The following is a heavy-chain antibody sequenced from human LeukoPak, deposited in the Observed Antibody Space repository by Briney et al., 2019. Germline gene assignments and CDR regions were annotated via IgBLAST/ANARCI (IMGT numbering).Heavy chain of an antibody. Sequence: GGSLRLSCAASGFTFRSYSMNWVRQAPGKGLEWFSSISSDSNYIYYPDSVKGRFIVSRDNAKNSLYLQMNSLRAEDTAVYYCTTPAAGPRAEYSLHWGQGTLVTVSS. CDR3: TTPAAGPRAEYSLH. CDR2: ISSDSNYI. V-gene: IGHV3-21*01. D-gene: IGHD6-13*01. J-gene: IGHJ1*01. CDR1: GFTFRSYS.